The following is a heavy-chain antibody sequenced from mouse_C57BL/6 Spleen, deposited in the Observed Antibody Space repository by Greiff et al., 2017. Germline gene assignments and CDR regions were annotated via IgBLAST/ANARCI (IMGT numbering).Heavy chain of an antibody. CDR3: VRQGYYGSSYVFDY. V-gene: IGHV10-1*01. Sequence: EVKLMESGGGLVQPKGSLKLSCAASGFSFNTYAMNWVRQAPGKGLEWVARIRSKSNNYATYYADSVKDRFTISRDDSESMLYQQMNNLKTEDTAMYYCVRQGYYGSSYVFDYWGKGTTLTVSS. CDR1: GFSFNTYA. J-gene: IGHJ2*01. D-gene: IGHD1-1*01. CDR2: IRSKSNNYAT.